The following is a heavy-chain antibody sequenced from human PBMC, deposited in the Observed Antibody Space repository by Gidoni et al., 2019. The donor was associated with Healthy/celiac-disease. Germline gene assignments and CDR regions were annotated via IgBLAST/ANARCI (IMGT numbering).Heavy chain of an antibody. CDR3: ARDGGGVMSLYGMDV. J-gene: IGHJ6*02. CDR2: IIPILGIA. Sequence: QVQLVQSGAEVKKPGSSVKVSCKASGGTFSSYAISWVRQSPGQGLEGMGRIIPILGIANYAQKFQGRVTITADKSTSTAYMELSSLRSEDTAVYYCARDGGGVMSLYGMDVWGQGTTVTVSS. V-gene: IGHV1-69*04. CDR1: GGTFSSYA. D-gene: IGHD3-16*01.